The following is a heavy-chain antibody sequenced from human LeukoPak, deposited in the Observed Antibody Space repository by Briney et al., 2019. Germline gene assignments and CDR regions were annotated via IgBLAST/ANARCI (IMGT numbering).Heavy chain of an antibody. CDR1: GFTFSSYG. V-gene: IGHV3-30*03. CDR2: ISYDGSNN. CDR3: ATDRGPYSSSVSFDY. D-gene: IGHD6-6*01. J-gene: IGHJ4*02. Sequence: GGSLRLSCAASGFTFSSYGMHWVRQAPGKGLEWVALISYDGSNNHYADSVKGRFTISRDNSENTLYLQMNSLRPEDTAVYYCATDRGPYSSSVSFDYWGQGTLVTVSS.